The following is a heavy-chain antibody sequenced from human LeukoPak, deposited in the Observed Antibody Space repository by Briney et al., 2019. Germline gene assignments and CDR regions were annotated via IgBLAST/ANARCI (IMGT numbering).Heavy chain of an antibody. D-gene: IGHD4-17*01. V-gene: IGHV4-38-2*02. J-gene: IGHJ5*02. CDR3: ARDDYGDNNWFDP. CDR1: GGSISSYY. CDR2: IYHSGST. Sequence: SETLSLTCTVSGGSISSYYWGWIRQPPGKGLEWIGSIYHSGSTYYNPSLKSRVTISVDTSKNQFSLKLSSVTAADTAVYYCARDDYGDNNWFDPWGQGTLVTVSS.